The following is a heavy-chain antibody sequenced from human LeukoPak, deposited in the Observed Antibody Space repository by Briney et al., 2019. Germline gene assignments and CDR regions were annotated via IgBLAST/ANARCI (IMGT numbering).Heavy chain of an antibody. CDR1: GGSISSYY. CDR3: ASLPPDYYDSSGAFDY. V-gene: IGHV4-59*08. CDR2: IYYSGST. Sequence: SETLSLTCTVSGGSISSYYWSWIRQPPGKGLEWIGYIYYSGSTNYNPSLKSRVTISVDTSKNQFSLKLSSVTAADTAVYYCASLPPDYYDSSGAFDYWGQGTLVTVSS. D-gene: IGHD3-22*01. J-gene: IGHJ4*02.